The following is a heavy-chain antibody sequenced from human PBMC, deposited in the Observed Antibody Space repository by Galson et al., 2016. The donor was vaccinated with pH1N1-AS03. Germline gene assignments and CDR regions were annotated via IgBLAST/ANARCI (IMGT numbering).Heavy chain of an antibody. CDR1: RGSFGGAY. CDR3: ARVEGTMAREGGCGFMDV. CDR2: IIIGRGLPP. D-gene: IGHD3-10*01. V-gene: IGHV4-34*12. J-gene: IGHJ6*02. Sequence: ETLSLTCTVSRGSFGGAYWTWIRQPPGKGLEWIGEIIIGRGLPPTYTPSLKRRVTISIDTSRGELSLKLRSVTAADTGVYYCARVEGTMAREGGCGFMDVWGQGTTVIVTS.